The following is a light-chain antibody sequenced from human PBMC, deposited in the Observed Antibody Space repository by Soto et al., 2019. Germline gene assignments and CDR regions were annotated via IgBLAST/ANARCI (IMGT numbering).Light chain of an antibody. CDR2: EVT. J-gene: IGLJ2*01. V-gene: IGLV2-14*01. CDR3: SSYTTNITPVV. Sequence: QSALTQPASVSGSPGQSITISCTGTSGDIGGYNYVSWYQQHPDKAPKLLISEVTNRPSGVSNRFSGSKSGNTASLTISGLQAEDEADYYCSSYTTNITPVVFGGGTQLTVL. CDR1: SGDIGGYNY.